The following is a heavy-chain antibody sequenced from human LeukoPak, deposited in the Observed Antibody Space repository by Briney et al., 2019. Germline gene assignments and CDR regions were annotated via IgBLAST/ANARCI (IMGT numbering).Heavy chain of an antibody. CDR1: GGSISSGGYY. Sequence: SETLSLTCTVSGGSISSGGYYWSWIRQPPGKGLEWIAYIYHSGSTYYNPSLKSRVTISVDRSKNQFSLKLSSVTAADTAVYYCARHVGGPYGGNGLSFDYWGQGTLVTVSS. J-gene: IGHJ4*02. V-gene: IGHV4-30-2*01. CDR2: IYHSGST. D-gene: IGHD4-23*01. CDR3: ARHVGGPYGGNGLSFDY.